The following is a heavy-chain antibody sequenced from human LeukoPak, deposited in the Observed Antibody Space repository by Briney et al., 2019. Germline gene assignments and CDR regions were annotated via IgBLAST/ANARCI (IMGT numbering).Heavy chain of an antibody. D-gene: IGHD3-10*02. Sequence: SETLSLTSAEHGGSFRGYYWSSSRHPPQKGHEWRWEINHSGISKYNTSLQSRVTISVATSKNQCSLKLSSVTAADTGVYYCARHLADVRWVVNPRWFDPGGQGTLVTVSS. J-gene: IGHJ5*02. CDR1: GGSFRGYY. V-gene: IGHV4-34*01. CDR3: ARHLADVRWVVNPRWFDP. CDR2: INHSGIS.